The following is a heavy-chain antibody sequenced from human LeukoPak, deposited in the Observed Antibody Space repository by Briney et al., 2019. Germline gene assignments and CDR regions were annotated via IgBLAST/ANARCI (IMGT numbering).Heavy chain of an antibody. Sequence: GGSLRLSCAASGFTFDDYAMHWVRQAPGKGLEWVSGISWNSGSIGYADPVKGRFTISRDNAKNSLYLQMNSLRAEDTALYYCAKDLGWELRGAGYFDYWGQGTLVTVSS. D-gene: IGHD1-26*01. CDR3: AKDLGWELRGAGYFDY. CDR2: ISWNSGSI. J-gene: IGHJ4*02. CDR1: GFTFDDYA. V-gene: IGHV3-9*01.